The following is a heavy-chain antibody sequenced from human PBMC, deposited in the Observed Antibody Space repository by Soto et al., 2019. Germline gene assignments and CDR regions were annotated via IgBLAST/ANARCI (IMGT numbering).Heavy chain of an antibody. CDR3: ARNLNASSKIHGMNV. V-gene: IGHV3-21*01. J-gene: IGHJ6*02. CDR1: GLTFTTYS. D-gene: IGHD6-6*01. CDR2: ISSGGDYM. Sequence: EVQLVESGGGLVEPGGSLRLSCAPSGLTFTTYSMNWVRQAPGKGLEWVSSISSGGDYMYYAESVKGRFTISRDNAKNSMNLQMNSLRAEYTAVYYCARNLNASSKIHGMNVCGQGTTVTVS.